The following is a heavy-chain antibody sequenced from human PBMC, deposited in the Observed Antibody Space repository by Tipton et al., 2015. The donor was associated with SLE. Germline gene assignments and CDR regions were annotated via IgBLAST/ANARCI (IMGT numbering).Heavy chain of an antibody. D-gene: IGHD2-15*01. Sequence: QSGAEVKKPGASVKVSCKASGYTFTSYAMNWVRQAPGQGLEWMGWINTNTGNPTYAQGFTGRFVFSLDTSVSTAYLQISSLKAEDTAVYYCAEAEYCSGGSCYYYYGMDVWGQGTTVTVSS. CDR2: INTNTGNP. CDR1: GYTFTSYA. CDR3: AEAEYCSGGSCYYYYGMDV. V-gene: IGHV7-4-1*02. J-gene: IGHJ6*02.